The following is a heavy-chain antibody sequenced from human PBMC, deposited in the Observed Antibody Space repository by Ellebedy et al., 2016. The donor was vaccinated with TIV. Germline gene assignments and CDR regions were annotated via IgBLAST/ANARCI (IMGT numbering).Heavy chain of an antibody. J-gene: IGHJ5*02. V-gene: IGHV3-15*01. D-gene: IGHD3-3*01. CDR2: IKSKTDGGTT. CDR1: GFTFSSYA. Sequence: GESLKISCAASGFTFSSYAMSWVRQAPGKGLEWVGRIKSKTDGGTTDYAAPVKGRFTISRDDSKNTLYLQMNSLKTEDTAVYYCTTITTYDFWVDPWGQGTLVTVSS. CDR3: TTITTYDFWVDP.